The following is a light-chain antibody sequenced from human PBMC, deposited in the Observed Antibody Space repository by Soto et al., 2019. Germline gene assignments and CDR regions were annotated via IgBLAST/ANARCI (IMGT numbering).Light chain of an antibody. V-gene: IGLV2-8*01. CDR1: SSDVGAYDY. J-gene: IGLJ1*01. CDR3: FSFTTDWTHV. Sequence: QSALTQPPSASGSPGQSVTISCTGTSSDVGAYDYVSWYQQHPGKAPKLMIYEINKRPSGVPDRFSGSKSGTAASLTISGLQTEDEADYFCFSFTTDWTHVFGTGTKVTVL. CDR2: EIN.